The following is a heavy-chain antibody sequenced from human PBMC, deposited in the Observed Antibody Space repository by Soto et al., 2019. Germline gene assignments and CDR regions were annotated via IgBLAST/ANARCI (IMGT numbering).Heavy chain of an antibody. J-gene: IGHJ4*02. CDR2: INHSGNT. CDR1: GGSFSGYY. Sequence: PSETLSLTCAVYGGSFSGYYWSWIRQPPGKGLEWIGEINHSGNTNYNPSLKSRVTISVDTSKNKFSLKLSSVTAADTAVYYCARCDSRGYLDYWGQGTLVTVSS. CDR3: ARCDSRGYLDY. D-gene: IGHD3-22*01. V-gene: IGHV4-34*01.